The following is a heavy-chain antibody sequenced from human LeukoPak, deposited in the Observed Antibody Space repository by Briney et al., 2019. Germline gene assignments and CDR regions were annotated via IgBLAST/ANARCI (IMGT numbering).Heavy chain of an antibody. CDR2: ISSDGGST. CDR3: ARGWQGAKTRYFDL. J-gene: IGHJ2*01. D-gene: IGHD1-26*01. V-gene: IGHV3-64*01. CDR1: GIIFSNYA. Sequence: GGSLRLSCAASGIIFSNYAMHWVRQAPGKGLECISTISSDGGSTYYANSVKGRFTISRGNSKNTLYLQMGSLRAEDMAVYYCARGWQGAKTRYFDLWGRGTRVTVSS.